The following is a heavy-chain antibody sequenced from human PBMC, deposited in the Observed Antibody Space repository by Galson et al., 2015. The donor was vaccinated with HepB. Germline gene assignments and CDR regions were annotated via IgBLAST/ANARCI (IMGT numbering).Heavy chain of an antibody. D-gene: IGHD5-18*01. V-gene: IGHV3-30*18. J-gene: IGHJ4*02. CDR1: GFTFSSYG. Sequence: SLRLSCAASGFTFSSYGMHWVRQAPGKGLEWVAVISYDGSNKYYADSVKGRFTISRDNSKNTLYLQMNSLRAEDTAVYYCAKVGRTAMVFDYWGQGTLVTVSS. CDR3: AKVGRTAMVFDY. CDR2: ISYDGSNK.